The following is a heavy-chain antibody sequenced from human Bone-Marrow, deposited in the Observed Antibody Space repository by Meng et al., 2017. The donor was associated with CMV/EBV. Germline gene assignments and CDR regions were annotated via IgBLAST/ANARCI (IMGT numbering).Heavy chain of an antibody. V-gene: IGHV3-23*01. CDR2: ISGSGGST. Sequence: LSLTCAASGFTFSSYAMSWVRQAPGKGLEWVSAISGSGGSTYYADSVKGRFTISRDNSKNTLYLQMNSLRAEDTAVYYCARDLLDYYDSSGYYYEFPYYYYYGMDVWGQGTTVTVSS. D-gene: IGHD3-22*01. J-gene: IGHJ6*02. CDR1: GFTFSSYA. CDR3: ARDLLDYYDSSGYYYEFPYYYYYGMDV.